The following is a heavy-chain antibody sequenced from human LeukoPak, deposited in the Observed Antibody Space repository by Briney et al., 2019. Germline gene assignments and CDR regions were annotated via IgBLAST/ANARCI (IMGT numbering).Heavy chain of an antibody. CDR1: GGSFSSYY. D-gene: IGHD2-15*01. CDR3: VIASSRYCSGGSCYSDYYYYMDV. Sequence: PSETLSLTCTVSGGSFSSYYWSWIRQPPGKGLEWIGYIYYSGSTNYNPSLKSRVTISVDTSKNQFSLKLSSVTAADTAVYYCVIASSRYCSGGSCYSDYYYYMDVWGKGTTVTVSS. J-gene: IGHJ6*03. V-gene: IGHV4-59*01. CDR2: IYYSGST.